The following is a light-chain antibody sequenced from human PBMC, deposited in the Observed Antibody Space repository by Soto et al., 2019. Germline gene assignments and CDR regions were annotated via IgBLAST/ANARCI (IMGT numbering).Light chain of an antibody. CDR3: CSYVYTNRLV. V-gene: IGLV2-23*01. Sequence: QSALTQPASVSGSPGQSITISCTGTSSDVVTSDAVSWYQPQPGKAPKLIIYEGNKRPSGVSNRFSGPRSVNVASLTISGLQAEDEADYYCCSYVYTNRLVFGGGTKLTVL. CDR2: EGN. J-gene: IGLJ3*02. CDR1: SSDVVTSDA.